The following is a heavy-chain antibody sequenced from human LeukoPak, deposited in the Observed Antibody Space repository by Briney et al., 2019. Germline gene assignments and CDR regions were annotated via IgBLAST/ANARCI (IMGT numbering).Heavy chain of an antibody. CDR2: IYYSGST. Sequence: SETLSLTCTVSGGSISSRSYYWGWIRQPPGKGLEWIGSIYYSGSTYYNPSLKSRVTISVDTSKNQFSLKLSSVTAADTAVYYCARPRGPWIGTEPFDYWGQGTLVTVSS. J-gene: IGHJ4*02. CDR1: GGSISSRSYY. D-gene: IGHD5-12*01. CDR3: ARPRGPWIGTEPFDY. V-gene: IGHV4-39*07.